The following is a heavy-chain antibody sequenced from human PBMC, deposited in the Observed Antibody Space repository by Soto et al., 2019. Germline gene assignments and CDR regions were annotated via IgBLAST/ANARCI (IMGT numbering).Heavy chain of an antibody. CDR1: GYTFINYG. CDR2: ISAYNGNT. V-gene: IGHV1-18*01. D-gene: IGHD3-3*01. CDR3: ARAVRATYDFWSVDWFDP. Sequence: QVQLVQSGAEVKKPGASVKVSCKASGYTFINYGISWVRQAPGQGLEWRGWISAYNGNTNYAQKLQGRVTMTTDTPTRTAYMELRSLTSDDTAVYYCARAVRATYDFWSVDWFDPWGQGTLVTVSS. J-gene: IGHJ5*02.